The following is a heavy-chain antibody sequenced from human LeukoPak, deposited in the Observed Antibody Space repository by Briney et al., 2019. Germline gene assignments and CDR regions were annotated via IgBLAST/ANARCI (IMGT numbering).Heavy chain of an antibody. CDR1: GFTFSSYA. V-gene: IGHV3-66*01. J-gene: IGHJ4*02. CDR2: IYSGGRT. Sequence: GGSLRLSCAASGFTFSSYAMSWVRQAPGKGLEWVSVIYSGGRTDYADSVKGRFTISRDNSKNTLYPQMNSLRAEDTAVYYCARGYSSGWHVFAYWGQGTLVTVSS. CDR3: ARGYSSGWHVFAY. D-gene: IGHD6-25*01.